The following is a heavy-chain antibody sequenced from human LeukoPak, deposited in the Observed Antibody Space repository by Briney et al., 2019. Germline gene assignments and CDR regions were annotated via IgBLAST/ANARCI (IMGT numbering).Heavy chain of an antibody. Sequence: SGGSLRLSCAASGFTFSSYAMGWVRQAPGKGLECVSGISDSSGISYYADSAKGRFTISRDNSKNTLYLQMNSLRAEDTAVYYCAKVSGYDSSGYFGYWGQGTLVTVSS. CDR1: GFTFSSYA. J-gene: IGHJ4*02. V-gene: IGHV3-23*01. D-gene: IGHD3-22*01. CDR2: ISDSSGIS. CDR3: AKVSGYDSSGYFGY.